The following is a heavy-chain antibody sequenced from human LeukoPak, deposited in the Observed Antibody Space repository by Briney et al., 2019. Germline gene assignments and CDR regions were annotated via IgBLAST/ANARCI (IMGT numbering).Heavy chain of an antibody. V-gene: IGHV5-51*01. CDR1: GYSFTSYW. Sequence: GESLKISCKGSGYSFTSYWIGWVRQMPGKGLEWMGIIYPGDSDTRYSPSFQGQVTISADKSISTAYLQWSSLKASDTAMYYCAGLRNYDILTGYYNVGYFDYWGQGTLVTVSS. D-gene: IGHD3-9*01. CDR3: AGLRNYDILTGYYNVGYFDY. CDR2: IYPGDSDT. J-gene: IGHJ4*02.